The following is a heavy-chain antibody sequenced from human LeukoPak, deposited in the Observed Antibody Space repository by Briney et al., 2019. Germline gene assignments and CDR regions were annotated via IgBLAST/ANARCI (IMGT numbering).Heavy chain of an antibody. Sequence: SETLSLTCTVSGASISSGGYSWSWIRQPPGKGLEWIGYIYHSGTTYYNPSLKSRLTISVDGSKNQFSLSLRSVTAADTAVYYCARSYYYGSGTYGPPNWFDPWGQGILVTVSS. J-gene: IGHJ5*02. CDR3: ARSYYYGSGTYGPPNWFDP. D-gene: IGHD3-10*01. CDR2: IYHSGTT. CDR1: GASISSGGYS. V-gene: IGHV4-30-2*01.